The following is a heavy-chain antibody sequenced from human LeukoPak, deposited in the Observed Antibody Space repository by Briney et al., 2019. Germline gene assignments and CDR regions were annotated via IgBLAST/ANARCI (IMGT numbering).Heavy chain of an antibody. CDR2: ISAYNGNT. D-gene: IGHD1-26*01. CDR1: GYTFTSYG. V-gene: IGHV1-18*01. CDR3: AREGYSGSYRAEYFQH. J-gene: IGHJ1*01. Sequence: ASVKVSCKASGYTFTSYGISWVRQAPGQGLEWMEWISAYNGNTNYAQKLQGRVTMTTDTSTSTAYMELRSLRSDDTAVYYCAREGYSGSYRAEYFQHWGQGTLVTVSS.